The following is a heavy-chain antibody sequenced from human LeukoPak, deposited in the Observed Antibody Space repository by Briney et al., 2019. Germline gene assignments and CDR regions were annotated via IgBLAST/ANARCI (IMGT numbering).Heavy chain of an antibody. CDR1: GYTFSSYG. J-gene: IGHJ6*02. Sequence: GASVKVTCKASGYTFSSYGISWVRQAPGQGLEWMGWISAYKGNTNYAQNFQGRVTMTTDTSTSTAYMELRSLRSDDTAVYYCARDPLPTYYYDSSGYHGALDVWGQGTTVTVSS. D-gene: IGHD3-22*01. CDR3: ARDPLPTYYYDSSGYHGALDV. V-gene: IGHV1-18*01. CDR2: ISAYKGNT.